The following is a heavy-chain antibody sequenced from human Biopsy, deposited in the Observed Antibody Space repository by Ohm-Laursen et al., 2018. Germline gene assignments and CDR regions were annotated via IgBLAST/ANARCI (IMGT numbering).Heavy chain of an antibody. J-gene: IGHJ5*02. D-gene: IGHD5/OR15-5a*01. CDR1: GHNFRGYH. Sequence: ASVKVSCKASGHNFRGYHLHWVRLAPGQGLEWMGWINPDTGETRYAPKFQGRLALTRDVSVNTGYLELSSLGSDDTAIYFCAKPSGGVSTIGFDPWGQGTQIIVS. CDR2: INPDTGET. CDR3: AKPSGGVSTIGFDP. V-gene: IGHV1-2*02.